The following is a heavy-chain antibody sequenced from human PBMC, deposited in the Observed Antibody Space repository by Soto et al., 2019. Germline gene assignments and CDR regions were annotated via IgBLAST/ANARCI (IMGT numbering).Heavy chain of an antibody. CDR2: IYYSGST. Sequence: RSETLSLTCTVTGDSINNRSYYWGWIRQPPGKGLEWIGSIYYSGSTYNNPSLKSRVSMSVDTSKNQFSLKLRSVTAADTALYYCARQRTSVVTQAYFDSWGQGSLVTVSS. V-gene: IGHV4-39*01. J-gene: IGHJ4*02. D-gene: IGHD2-21*02. CDR3: ARQRTSVVTQAYFDS. CDR1: GDSINNRSYY.